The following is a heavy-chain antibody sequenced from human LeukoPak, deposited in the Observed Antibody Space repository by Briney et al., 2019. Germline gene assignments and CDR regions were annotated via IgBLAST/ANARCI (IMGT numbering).Heavy chain of an antibody. CDR3: STNVWFDA. J-gene: IGHJ5*02. Sequence: GGSLRLSCAASGFTISNAWMNWVRQAPGKGLEWVGRIESKADGGTTDYAAPVKGRFPISRDDSKNTLYLQINSLKTEDTALYYCSTNVWFDAWGQGTLVTVSS. CDR2: IESKADGGTT. CDR1: GFTISNAW. V-gene: IGHV3-15*04.